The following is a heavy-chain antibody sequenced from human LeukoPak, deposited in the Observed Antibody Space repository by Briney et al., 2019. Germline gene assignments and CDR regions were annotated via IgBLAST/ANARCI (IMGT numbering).Heavy chain of an antibody. D-gene: IGHD6-13*01. CDR3: ARSYSSSWYFVGTTYFDYYMDV. Sequence: GGSLRLSCAASGFTFSSYWMSWVRQAPGKGLEWVANIKQDGSEKYYVDSVKGRFTISRDNAKNSLYLQMNSLRAEDTAVYYCARSYSSSWYFVGTTYFDYYMDVWGKGTTVTVSS. J-gene: IGHJ6*03. V-gene: IGHV3-7*01. CDR2: IKQDGSEK. CDR1: GFTFSSYW.